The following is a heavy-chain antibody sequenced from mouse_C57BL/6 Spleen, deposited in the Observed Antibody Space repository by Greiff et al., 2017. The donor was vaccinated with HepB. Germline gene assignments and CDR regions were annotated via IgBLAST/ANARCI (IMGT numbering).Heavy chain of an antibody. CDR3: ARRGLRDWFAY. CDR1: GYTFTDYN. J-gene: IGHJ3*01. CDR2: INPNNGGT. V-gene: IGHV1-18*01. D-gene: IGHD1-3*01. Sequence: EVQLQQSGPELVKPGASVKIPCKASGYTFTDYNMDWVKQSHGKSLEWIGDINPNNGGTTYNQKFKGKATLTVDKSSSTAYMELRSLTSEDTAVYYCARRGLRDWFAYWGQRTLVTVSA.